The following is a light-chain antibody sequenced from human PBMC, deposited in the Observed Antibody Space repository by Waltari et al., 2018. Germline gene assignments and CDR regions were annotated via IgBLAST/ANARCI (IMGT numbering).Light chain of an antibody. CDR3: ATWDDSLNSWV. Sequence: QPVLTLPPSASGTTGQVVSFSCSGSSSNVGNNYVYWYQQPPGTAPKLFIYKNEQRPSGVPDRFFGSKSGTSASLVISGLRSEDEGHYTCATWDDSLNSWVFGGGTKLTIL. CDR2: KNE. J-gene: IGLJ3*02. CDR1: SSNVGNNY. V-gene: IGLV1-47*01.